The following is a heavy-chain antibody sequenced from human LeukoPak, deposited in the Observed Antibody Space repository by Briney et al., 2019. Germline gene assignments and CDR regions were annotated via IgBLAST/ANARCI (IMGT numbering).Heavy chain of an antibody. D-gene: IGHD5-18*01. Sequence: SVTVSCKASGYTFTGYYMHWVRPAPGQGLEWMGWINPNSGGTNYAQKYNERVTMTRDTSISTAYMELSRLRSDDTAVYYCARDTAMVTYWFDPGGQGTPGTVSS. J-gene: IGHJ5*02. CDR1: GYTFTGYY. CDR2: INPNSGGT. V-gene: IGHV1-2*02. CDR3: ARDTAMVTYWFDP.